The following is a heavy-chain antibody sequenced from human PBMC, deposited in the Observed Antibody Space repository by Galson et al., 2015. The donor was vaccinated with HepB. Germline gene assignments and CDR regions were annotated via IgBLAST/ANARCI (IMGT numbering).Heavy chain of an antibody. CDR2: FDPEDGET. D-gene: IGHD6-19*01. CDR1: GYTLTELS. V-gene: IGHV1-24*01. CDR3: ATDLNSGWFNWFDP. Sequence: SVKVSCKVSGYTLTELSMHWVRQAPGKGLEWMGGFDPEDGETIYAQKFQGRVTMTEDTSTDTACMELSSLRSEDTAVYYCATDLNSGWFNWFDPWGQGTLVTV. J-gene: IGHJ5*02.